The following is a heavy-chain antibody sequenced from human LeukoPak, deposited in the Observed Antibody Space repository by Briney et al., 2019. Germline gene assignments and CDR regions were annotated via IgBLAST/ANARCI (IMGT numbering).Heavy chain of an antibody. J-gene: IGHJ4*02. CDR2: ISGSGGRT. CDR3: AKVIYDSSGYLPPLDY. CDR1: GFTFSSYA. D-gene: IGHD3-22*01. Sequence: PGGSLRLSCAASGFTFSSYAMSWVRQAPGKGLEWVSAISGSGGRTYYADSVKGRFTISRVNSKNTLYLQMNSLRAEDTAVYYCAKVIYDSSGYLPPLDYWGQGTLVTVSS. V-gene: IGHV3-23*01.